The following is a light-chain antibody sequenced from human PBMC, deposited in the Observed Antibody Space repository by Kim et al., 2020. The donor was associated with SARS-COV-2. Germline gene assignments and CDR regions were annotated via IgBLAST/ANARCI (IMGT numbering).Light chain of an antibody. V-gene: IGLV1-40*01. CDR1: SSNIGAGYD. Sequence: QRVTISCTGGSSNIGAGYDVHWYQQFPGTAPKLLIYGNNNRPSGVPDRFSGSKSGTSASLAITGLQAEDEADYYCQSYDSSLSGSVFGGGTQLTVL. CDR3: QSYDSSLSGSV. J-gene: IGLJ2*01. CDR2: GNN.